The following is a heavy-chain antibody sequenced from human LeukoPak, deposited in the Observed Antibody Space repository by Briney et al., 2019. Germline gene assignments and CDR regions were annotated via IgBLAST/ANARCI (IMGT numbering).Heavy chain of an antibody. V-gene: IGHV4-31*03. Sequence: SETLSLTCTVSGGSISSGGYYWSWIRQHPGKGLEWIGYIYYSGRTFYNPSLKSRVTISMDTSKNQFSLKLSSVTAADTAVYYCARARGAGITIFGVAGVPDYWGQGTLVTVSS. J-gene: IGHJ4*02. CDR1: GGSISSGGYY. CDR2: IYYSGRT. CDR3: ARARGAGITIFGVAGVPDY. D-gene: IGHD3-3*01.